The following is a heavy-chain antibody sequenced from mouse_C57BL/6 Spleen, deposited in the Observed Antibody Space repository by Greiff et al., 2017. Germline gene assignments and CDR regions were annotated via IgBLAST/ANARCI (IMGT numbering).Heavy chain of an antibody. J-gene: IGHJ2*01. CDR2: INPSTGGT. V-gene: IGHV1-42*01. D-gene: IGHD3-1*01. CDR1: GYSFTGYY. Sequence: EVQLQQSGPELVKPGASVKISCKASGYSFTGYYMHWVKQSPEKSLEWIGEINPSTGGTTYNQTFKAKATLTVDKSSSTAYMQLKSLTSEDSAVYYGAKGTGTGFDCWGQGTTLTVSS. CDR3: AKGTGTGFDC.